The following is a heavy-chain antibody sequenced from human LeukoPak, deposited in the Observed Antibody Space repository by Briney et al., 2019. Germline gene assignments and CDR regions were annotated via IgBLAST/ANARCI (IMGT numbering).Heavy chain of an antibody. CDR1: GGSISSYY. V-gene: IGHV4-59*08. D-gene: IGHD5-18*01. Sequence: SETLSLTCTVSGGSISSYYWSWIRQPPGKGLEWIGYIYYSGSTNYNPSLKSRVTISVDTSKNQFSLKLSSVTAPDTAVYYCARRGGYSYPFDYWGQGTLVTVSS. J-gene: IGHJ4*02. CDR2: IYYSGST. CDR3: ARRGGYSYPFDY.